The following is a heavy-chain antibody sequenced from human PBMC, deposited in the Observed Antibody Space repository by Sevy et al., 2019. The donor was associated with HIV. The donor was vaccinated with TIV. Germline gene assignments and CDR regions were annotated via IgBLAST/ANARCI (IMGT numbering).Heavy chain of an antibody. Sequence: ASVKVSCKGSGYSFTSQWIGWVRQMPGKGLEWMGIIYPDESDIRYSPSFQGQVTISADKSIGTAYLQWSSLKALDTAMYYCARHRSSGYYDDAFDLWGQGTMVTVSS. CDR3: ARHRSSGYYDDAFDL. CDR1: GYSFTSQW. CDR2: IYPDESDI. D-gene: IGHD3-22*01. V-gene: IGHV5-51*01. J-gene: IGHJ3*01.